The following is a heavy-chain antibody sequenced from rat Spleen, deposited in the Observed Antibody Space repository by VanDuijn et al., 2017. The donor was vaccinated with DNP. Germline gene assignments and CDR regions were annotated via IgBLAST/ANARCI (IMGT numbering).Heavy chain of an antibody. CDR3: TTVPMYTTHYFDY. D-gene: IGHD1-6*01. CDR1: GFTFSDYY. Sequence: EVQLVESGGGLVQPGRSLKLSCAASGFTFSDYYMAWVRQAPTKGLEWVASITNSGGSTYYRDSVKGRFTISRDNAKSTLYLQMDSLRSEDTATYYCTTVPMYTTHYFDYWGQGVMVTVSS. V-gene: IGHV5-20*01. CDR2: ITNSGGST. J-gene: IGHJ2*01.